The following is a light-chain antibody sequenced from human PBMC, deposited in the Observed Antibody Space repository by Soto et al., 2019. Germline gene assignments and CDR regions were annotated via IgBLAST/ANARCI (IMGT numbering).Light chain of an antibody. Sequence: DIQLTQYPSSLSASVGDRVTVTCRASQGISNYLAWYQQKPGKVPELLIFAASTLHSGVPSRFSGSGSGTHFTLTISSLQPEDVATYYCQKCDSAPLTFGGGTKVDIK. J-gene: IGKJ4*01. CDR3: QKCDSAPLT. V-gene: IGKV1-27*01. CDR1: QGISNY. CDR2: AAS.